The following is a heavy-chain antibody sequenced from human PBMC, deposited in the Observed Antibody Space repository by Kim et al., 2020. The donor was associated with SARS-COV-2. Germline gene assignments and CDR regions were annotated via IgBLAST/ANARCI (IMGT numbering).Heavy chain of an antibody. CDR1: GYSFTSYW. V-gene: IGHV5-51*01. J-gene: IGHJ2*01. CDR3: ARPRLVVTFPEYFDL. Sequence: GESLKISCKGSGYSFTSYWIGWVRQMPGKGLEWMGIIYPGDSDTRYSPSFQGQVTISADKSISTAYLQWSSLKASDTAMYYCARPRLVVTFPEYFDLWGRGTLVTVSS. D-gene: IGHD2-21*02. CDR2: IYPGDSDT.